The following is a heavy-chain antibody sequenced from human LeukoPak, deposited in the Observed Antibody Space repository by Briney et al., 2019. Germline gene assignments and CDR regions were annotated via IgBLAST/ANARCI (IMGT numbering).Heavy chain of an antibody. CDR3: ANSDSRRWPPFDH. CDR2: INPSGGST. CDR1: GYTFTSYY. V-gene: IGHV1-46*01. J-gene: IGHJ4*02. D-gene: IGHD6-13*01. Sequence: ASVKVSCKASGYTFTSYYMHWVRQAPGQGLEWMGIINPSGGSTSYAQKFQGRVTMTRDTSTSTVYMELSSLRSEDTAVYYCANSDSRRWPPFDHWGQGNLVPVSS.